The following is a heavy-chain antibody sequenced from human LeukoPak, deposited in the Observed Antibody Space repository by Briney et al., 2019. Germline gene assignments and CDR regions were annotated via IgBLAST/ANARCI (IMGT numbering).Heavy chain of an antibody. CDR3: PKDQEQHLGLFDY. Sequence: GGSLRLSCAASGFTFSSYAMNWVRQAPGKGLEWVSAISASGGSTYYADSVKGRFTISRDNSKNTLFLQMNSLRAEDTAVYYCPKDQEQHLGLFDYWGLGTVVTVSS. CDR1: GFTFSSYA. CDR2: ISASGGST. V-gene: IGHV3-23*01. J-gene: IGHJ4*02. D-gene: IGHD6-13*01.